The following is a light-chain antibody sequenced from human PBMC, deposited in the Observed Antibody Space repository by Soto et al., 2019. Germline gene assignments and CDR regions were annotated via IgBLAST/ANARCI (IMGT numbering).Light chain of an antibody. V-gene: IGLV2-14*01. CDR3: SSYTSSSTYV. CDR1: SSDVGGYNY. Sequence: QSALTQPASLSGSPVQSITISCTGTSSDVGGYNYVSWYQQDPGKAPKVMIYDVSNRPSGVSHRFSASKSGNTASLTISGLQADDEADYYCSSYTSSSTYVFGTGTKVTVL. J-gene: IGLJ1*01. CDR2: DVS.